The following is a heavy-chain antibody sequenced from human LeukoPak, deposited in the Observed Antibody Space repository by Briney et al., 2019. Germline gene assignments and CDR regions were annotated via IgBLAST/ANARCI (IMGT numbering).Heavy chain of an antibody. CDR3: ARLTSSWSFDY. V-gene: IGHV5-51*01. CDR1: GYSFTNYW. Sequence: GESLKISCKGSGYSFTNYWIGWVRQMPGKGLEWMGIISPDGSDTRYSPSFQGQVTISADKSITTAYLQWSSLKASDTAMYYCARLTSSWSFDYWGQGTLVTVSA. D-gene: IGHD6-13*01. CDR2: ISPDGSDT. J-gene: IGHJ4*02.